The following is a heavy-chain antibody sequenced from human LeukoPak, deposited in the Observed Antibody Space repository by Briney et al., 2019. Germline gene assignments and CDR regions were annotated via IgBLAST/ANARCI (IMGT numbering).Heavy chain of an antibody. V-gene: IGHV3-21*01. CDR3: ARAGGYVYNDAFDI. CDR2: ISSSSRYI. CDR1: GFTFSSYS. J-gene: IGHJ3*02. D-gene: IGHD6-25*01. Sequence: NPGGYLRLSCAASGFTFSSYSMNWVRQAPGKGREWVSSISSSSRYIYYADSGKGRFTISRDNAKNTLYLQMNSLRAEDTAVYYCARAGGYVYNDAFDIWGQGTMVTVSS.